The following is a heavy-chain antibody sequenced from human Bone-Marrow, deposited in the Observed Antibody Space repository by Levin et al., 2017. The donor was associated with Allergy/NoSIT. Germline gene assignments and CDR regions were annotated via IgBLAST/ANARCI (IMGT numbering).Heavy chain of an antibody. CDR1: GFTFINYW. V-gene: IGHV3-74*01. J-gene: IGHJ6*02. CDR2: VDNDGSIK. Sequence: SCAASGFTFINYWIHWVRQAPGQGLVWVSRVDNDGSIKLYADSVKGRFTISRDNAKNTVYLQMNSLRVEDTAVYFCTRDPWDVWGQGTTVTVSS. CDR3: TRDPWDV.